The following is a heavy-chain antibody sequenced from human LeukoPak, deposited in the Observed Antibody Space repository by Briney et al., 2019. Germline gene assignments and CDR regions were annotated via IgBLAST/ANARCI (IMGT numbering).Heavy chain of an antibody. CDR1: GFSLSTSGMC. CDR3: ARTSSGTTGTSRFLDV. V-gene: IGHV2-70*11. J-gene: IGHJ6*04. Sequence: VSGPALVKPTQTLTLTCTFSGFSLSTSGMCVSWIRQPPGKALEWLARIDWDDDKYYSTSLKTRLTISKDTSKNRVVLTMTNMDPVDTATYYCARTSSGTTGTSRFLDVWGKGTTVTVSS. D-gene: IGHD1-1*01. CDR2: IDWDDDK.